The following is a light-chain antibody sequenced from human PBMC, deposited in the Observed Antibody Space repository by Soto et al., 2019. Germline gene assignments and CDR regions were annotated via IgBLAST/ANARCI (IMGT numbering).Light chain of an antibody. CDR3: QQSYSNPYT. CDR2: AAS. J-gene: IGKJ2*01. Sequence: IEMTQSPSSLSASLGDRVTITCGASQSIRSYLNWYQQKPGKAPKLLIYAASSLQSGVPSRFSGSGSGTDFTLTISSLQPEDFATYYCQQSYSNPYTFGQGTKVDIK. V-gene: IGKV1-39*01. CDR1: QSIRSY.